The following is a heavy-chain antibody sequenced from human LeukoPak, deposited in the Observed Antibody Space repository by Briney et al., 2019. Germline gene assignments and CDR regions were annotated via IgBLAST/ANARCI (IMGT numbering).Heavy chain of an antibody. V-gene: IGHV4-34*01. CDR1: GGSFSGYY. CDR2: INHSGST. J-gene: IGHJ4*02. D-gene: IGHD3-10*01. CDR3: AGGLALWFGEFYLDY. Sequence: KSSETLSLTCAVYGGSFSGYYWSWIRQPPGKGLEWIGEINHSGSTNYNPSLKSRVTISVDTSKNQFSLKLSSVTAADTAVYYCAGGLALWFGEFYLDYWGQGTLVTVSS.